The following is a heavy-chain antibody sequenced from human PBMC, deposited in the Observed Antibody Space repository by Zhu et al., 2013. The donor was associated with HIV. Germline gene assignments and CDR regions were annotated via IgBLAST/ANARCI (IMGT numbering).Heavy chain of an antibody. J-gene: IGHJ4*02. V-gene: IGHV1-69*01. CDR1: GGTLNNYA. D-gene: IGHD3-22*01. CDR3: VSHYYERTGYYSGGTT. CDR2: IIPIFATG. Sequence: QVQLVQSGAEVKKPGSSVRVSCKASGGTLNNYAISWVRQAPGQGLEWMGGIIPIFATGNYAQKFQGRVTLNADDSTSTAYMQLNSLRSEDTAMYYCVSHYYERTGYYSGGTTWGQGTLVTVSS.